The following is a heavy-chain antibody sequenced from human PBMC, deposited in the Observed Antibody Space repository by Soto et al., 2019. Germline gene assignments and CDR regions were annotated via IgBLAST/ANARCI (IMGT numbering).Heavy chain of an antibody. D-gene: IGHD3-22*01. CDR1: GYSFTRYW. V-gene: IGHV5-51*01. CDR3: AIDTYFGSSGYYDAFDI. CDR2: IFPGDSDT. J-gene: IGHJ3*02. Sequence: GESLKISCKGSGYSFTRYWIGWVRQMPGKGLEWMGIIFPGDSDTRYSPSFQGQVTISADRSISTAYLQWSSLKASDTAMYYCAIDTYFGSSGYYDAFDIWGQGTMVTVS.